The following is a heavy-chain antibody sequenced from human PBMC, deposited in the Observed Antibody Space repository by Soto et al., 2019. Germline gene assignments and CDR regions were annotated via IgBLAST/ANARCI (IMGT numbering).Heavy chain of an antibody. CDR3: AKVVGSGWYRGLYFDY. J-gene: IGHJ4*02. Sequence: TGGSLRLSCAASGFTFSSYAMSWVRQAPGKGLEWVSAISGSGGSTYYADSVKGRFTISRDNSKNTLYLQMNSLRAEDTAVYYCAKVVGSGWYRGLYFDYWGQGTLVTVSS. V-gene: IGHV3-23*01. D-gene: IGHD6-19*01. CDR1: GFTFSSYA. CDR2: ISGSGGST.